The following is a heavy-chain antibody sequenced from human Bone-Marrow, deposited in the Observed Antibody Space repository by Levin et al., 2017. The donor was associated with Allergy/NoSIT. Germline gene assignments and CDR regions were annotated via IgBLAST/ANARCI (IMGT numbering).Heavy chain of an antibody. CDR2: IRSKTYSGTP. CDR3: AREEGDGRSVH. D-gene: IGHD2-21*01. CDR1: GFTFSDYP. Sequence: GESLKISCTTSGFTFSDYPMNWVRQAPGKGPEWVGFIRSKTYSGTPEHAASVKGRFTISRDDSKSIAYLQMNSLTTEDTAVYHCAREEGDGRSVHWGQGTLVTVSS. J-gene: IGHJ4*02. V-gene: IGHV3-49*04.